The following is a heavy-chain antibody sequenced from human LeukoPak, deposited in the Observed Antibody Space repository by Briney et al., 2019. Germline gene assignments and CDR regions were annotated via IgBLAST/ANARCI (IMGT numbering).Heavy chain of an antibody. J-gene: IGHJ4*02. CDR1: GGSISSSSYY. CDR3: ARSRGRWFGELPHFDY. CDR2: IYYSGST. V-gene: IGHV4-39*07. Sequence: SETLSLTCTVSGGSISSSSYYWGWIRQPPGRGLEWIGSIYYSGSTYYNPSLKSRVTISVDTSKNQFSLKLSSVTAADTAVYYCARSRGRWFGELPHFDYWGQGTLVTVSS. D-gene: IGHD3-10*01.